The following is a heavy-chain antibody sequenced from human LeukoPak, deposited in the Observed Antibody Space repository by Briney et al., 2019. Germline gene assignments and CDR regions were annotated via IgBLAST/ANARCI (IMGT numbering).Heavy chain of an antibody. CDR2: IKQDGSEK. Sequence: PGGSLRLSCAASGFTVSSNYMSWVRQAPGKGLEWVANIKQDGSEKYYVDSVKGRFTISRDNAKNSLYLQMNSLRAEDTAVYYCARRVLSGASPFDPWGQGTLVTVSS. CDR1: GFTVSSNY. J-gene: IGHJ5*02. CDR3: ARRVLSGASPFDP. V-gene: IGHV3-7*01. D-gene: IGHD1-26*01.